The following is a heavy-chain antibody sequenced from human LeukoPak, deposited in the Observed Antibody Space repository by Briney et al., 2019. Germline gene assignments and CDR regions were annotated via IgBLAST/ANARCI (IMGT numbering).Heavy chain of an antibody. D-gene: IGHD6-13*01. Sequence: GGSLRLSCAASGFTFSSYAMSWVRQAPGKGLEWVSAISGSGGSTYYADSVKGRFTISRDNSKNTLYLQINSLRAEDTAVYYCAKDVSSSNWYPRGWNEDYWGQGTLVTVSS. J-gene: IGHJ4*02. CDR3: AKDVSSSNWYPRGWNEDY. V-gene: IGHV3-23*01. CDR2: ISGSGGST. CDR1: GFTFSSYA.